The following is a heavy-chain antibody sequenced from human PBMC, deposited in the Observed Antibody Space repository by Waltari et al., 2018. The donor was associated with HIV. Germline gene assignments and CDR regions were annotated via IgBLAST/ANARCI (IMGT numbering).Heavy chain of an antibody. D-gene: IGHD3-3*01. CDR3: AKGVRFLGP. CDR2: IYGNGET. CDR1: GFTVKSEY. V-gene: IGHV3-53*05. J-gene: IGHJ5*02. Sequence: ATGGVLVQPGGSLSLCCRVSGFTVKSEYMSLVRRSTGRGLEWVGTIYGNGETYSAASMRGRLFISRDDPGNRVFLHINNVNFADTASYFCAKGVRFLGPWSQETPVTVSS.